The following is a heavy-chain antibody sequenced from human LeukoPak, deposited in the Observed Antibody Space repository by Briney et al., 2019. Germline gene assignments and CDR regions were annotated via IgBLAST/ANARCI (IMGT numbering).Heavy chain of an antibody. J-gene: IGHJ4*02. CDR1: GYTFTSYG. D-gene: IGHD2-15*01. CDR3: ARDDERYCSGGSCRYYFDY. Sequence: GASVKVSCKASGYTFTSYGISWVRQAPGQGLEWMGWISAYNGSTNYAQKLQGRVTMTTDTSTSTAYMELRSLRSDDTAVYYCARDDERYCSGGSCRYYFDYWGQGTLVTVSS. CDR2: ISAYNGST. V-gene: IGHV1-18*01.